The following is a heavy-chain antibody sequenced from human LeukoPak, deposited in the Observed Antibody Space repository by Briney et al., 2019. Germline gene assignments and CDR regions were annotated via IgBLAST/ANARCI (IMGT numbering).Heavy chain of an antibody. D-gene: IGHD6-19*01. CDR2: IDNDGSST. J-gene: IGHJ4*02. V-gene: IGHV3-74*01. Sequence: GGSLRLSCAASGFTFSNHWMHWVRQAPGKGLVWVSRIDNDGSSTVYADSVEGRFTMSRDNGKSTVFLQMNSLRAEDTAVYYCARDRGAVAGTFDYWGQGTLVTVSS. CDR1: GFTFSNHW. CDR3: ARDRGAVAGTFDY.